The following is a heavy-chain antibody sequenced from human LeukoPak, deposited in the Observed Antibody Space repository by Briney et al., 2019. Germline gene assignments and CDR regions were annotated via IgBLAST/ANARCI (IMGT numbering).Heavy chain of an antibody. CDR1: GFTFSSYS. J-gene: IGHJ3*02. D-gene: IGHD3-16*01. V-gene: IGHV3-21*01. CDR2: ISSSSSYI. CDR3: ARDIVGGAFDI. Sequence: GGSLRLSCAAYGFTFSSYSMNWVRQAPGKGLEWVSSISSSSSYIYYLDSVKGRFTISRDNAKNSLYLQMNSVRAEDTAVYYCARDIVGGAFDIWGQGTMVAVSS.